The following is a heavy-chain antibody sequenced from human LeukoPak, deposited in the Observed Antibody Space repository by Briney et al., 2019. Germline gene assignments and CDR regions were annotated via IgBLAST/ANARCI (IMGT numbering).Heavy chain of an antibody. CDR3: ARYSTYYDFWSGYSNNWFDP. J-gene: IGHJ5*02. V-gene: IGHV4-34*01. D-gene: IGHD3-3*01. CDR2: INHSGSN. CDR1: GGSFSGYY. Sequence: SETLSLTCAVYGGSFSGYYWSWIRQPPGKGLEWIGEINHSGSNNYNPSLKSRVTISVDTSKNQFSLKLSSVTAADTAVYYCARYSTYYDFWSGYSNNWFDPWGQGTLVTVSS.